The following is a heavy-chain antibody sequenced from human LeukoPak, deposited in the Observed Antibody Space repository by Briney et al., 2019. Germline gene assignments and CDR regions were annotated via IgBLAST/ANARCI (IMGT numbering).Heavy chain of an antibody. CDR1: GGSISSYY. CDR2: IYYSGST. Sequence: SETLSLTCTGSGGSISSYYWSWIRQPPGKGLEWIGYIYYSGSTNYNPSLKSRVTISVDTSKNQFSLKLSSVTAADTAVYYCTRRRFYFDYWGRGTLVTVSS. V-gene: IGHV4-59*01. J-gene: IGHJ4*02. CDR3: TRRRFYFDY.